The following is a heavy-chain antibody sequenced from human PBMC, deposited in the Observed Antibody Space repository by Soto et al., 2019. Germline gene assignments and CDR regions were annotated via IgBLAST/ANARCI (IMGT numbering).Heavy chain of an antibody. V-gene: IGHV4-34*01. J-gene: IGHJ3*02. CDR3: GGGGRIDWKYAFDM. CDR2: INHSGSN. Sequence: SETLSLTCVVSGGSFSTYYYNWIRQSPGKGLEWIGEINHSGSNNYSPSLKSRVTMSLDTSKNQFSLKLTSVTAADTAVYYCGGGGRIDWKYAFDMGAKG. CDR1: GGSFSTYY. D-gene: IGHD1-7*01.